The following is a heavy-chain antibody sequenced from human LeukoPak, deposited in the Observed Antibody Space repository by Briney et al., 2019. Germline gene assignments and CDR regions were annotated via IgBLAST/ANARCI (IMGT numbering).Heavy chain of an antibody. D-gene: IGHD1-1*01. CDR2: IYSGGST. CDR1: GVTVSSTY. CDR3: AREATGTLYY. J-gene: IGHJ4*02. V-gene: IGHV3-66*01. Sequence: GGSLRLSCAASGVTVSSTYMSWVRQAPGKGLEWVSIIYSGGSTYYADSVKGRFTISRDNSKNTLYLQMNSLRAEDTAVYYCAREATGTLYYWGQGSLVTVSS.